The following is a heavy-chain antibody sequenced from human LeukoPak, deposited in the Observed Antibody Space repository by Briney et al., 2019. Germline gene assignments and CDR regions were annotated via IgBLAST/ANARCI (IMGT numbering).Heavy chain of an antibody. V-gene: IGHV3-33*01. D-gene: IGHD6-6*01. CDR3: ASESSSGGFDV. CDR1: GFTLRSYG. CDR2: IWDDGSNK. J-gene: IGHJ3*01. Sequence: PGGSLRHSCAASGFTLRSYGMHWVRQAPGKGLERGAIIWDDGSNKYYAASVKGRFTISRDNSKNTLSLQMNSLRAEETAVYYCASESSSGGFDVWGQGTMVIVSS.